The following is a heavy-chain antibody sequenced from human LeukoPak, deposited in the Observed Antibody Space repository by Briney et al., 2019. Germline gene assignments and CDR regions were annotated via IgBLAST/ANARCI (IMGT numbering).Heavy chain of an antibody. J-gene: IGHJ4*02. V-gene: IGHV3-30*18. CDR2: ISYDGSNK. D-gene: IGHD6-19*01. CDR3: AKGGYSSGWRNFDY. CDR1: GFTFSSYG. Sequence: PGGSLRLSCAASGFTFSSYGMHWVRQAPGKGLEWVAVISYDGSNKFYADSVKGRFTISRDNSKNTLYLQMNSLRAEDTAVYYCAKGGYSSGWRNFDYWGQGTLVTVSS.